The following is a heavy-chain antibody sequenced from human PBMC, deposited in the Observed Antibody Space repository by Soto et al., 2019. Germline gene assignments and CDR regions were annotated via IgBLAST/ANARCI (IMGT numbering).Heavy chain of an antibody. CDR3: ARDSDYYSSGSFDY. CDR1: GDSISSSGYY. CDR2: IYYSGSS. Sequence: KTSETLSLTCSVSGDSISSSGYYWSWIRQRPGKGLEWIGNIYYSGSSYNNPSLKSRVTISVNTSKNQFSLNLGSVTAADTAVYYCARDSDYYSSGSFDYWGQGTLVTVSS. J-gene: IGHJ4*02. V-gene: IGHV4-31*03. D-gene: IGHD3-10*01.